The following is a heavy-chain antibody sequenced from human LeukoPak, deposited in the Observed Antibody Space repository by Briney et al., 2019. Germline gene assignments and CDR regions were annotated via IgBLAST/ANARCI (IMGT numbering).Heavy chain of an antibody. CDR3: ARDRVVAAIRGSGYYGMDV. Sequence: SETLSLTCTVSGYSISSGYYWGWSRQPPGEGLEWIGSIYHSGSTYYNPSLKSRVTISVDTSKNQFSLKLSSVTAADTAVYYCARDRVVAAIRGSGYYGMDVWGQGTTVTVSS. D-gene: IGHD2-15*01. J-gene: IGHJ6*02. CDR2: IYHSGST. CDR1: GYSISSGYY. V-gene: IGHV4-38-2*02.